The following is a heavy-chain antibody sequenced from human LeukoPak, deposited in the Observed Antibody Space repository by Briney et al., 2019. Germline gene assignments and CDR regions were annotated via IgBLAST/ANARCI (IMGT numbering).Heavy chain of an antibody. V-gene: IGHV3-48*03. J-gene: IGHJ4*02. D-gene: IGHD6-13*01. Sequence: GGSLRLSCAASGFTLSSSEMNWVRQAPGKGLEWVSDISSSAGTRYYADSVKGRFTISRDNAKNSLYLQMNSLTAEDTAVYYCARGNGYTTTWYLDYWGQETLVTVSS. CDR1: GFTLSSSE. CDR2: ISSSAGTR. CDR3: ARGNGYTTTWYLDY.